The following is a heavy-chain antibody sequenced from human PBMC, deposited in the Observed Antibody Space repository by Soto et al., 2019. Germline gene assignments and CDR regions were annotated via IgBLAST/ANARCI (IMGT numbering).Heavy chain of an antibody. CDR3: ARDRGYSDYTYYYYGMDV. V-gene: IGHV1-69*06. D-gene: IGHD5-12*01. CDR1: GGTFSNYA. Sequence: SVKVSWKGAGGTFSNYAINWVRQAPGQGLERMGGIIPIFGTTTYAQKFQGTVTIIADKSTSTAYMDLSSLRSEDTAVYYCARDRGYSDYTYYYYGMDVWGQGTTVTVSS. J-gene: IGHJ6*02. CDR2: IIPIFGTT.